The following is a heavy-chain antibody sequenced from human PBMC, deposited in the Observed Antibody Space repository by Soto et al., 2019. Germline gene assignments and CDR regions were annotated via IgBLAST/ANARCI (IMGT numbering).Heavy chain of an antibody. J-gene: IGHJ5*02. CDR1: GYSFSDYY. V-gene: IGHV1-8*01. CDR2: MNPNSGNT. Sequence: ASVKVSCKASGYSFSDYYINWGRRATGQGPEWMGWMNPNSGNTGYAQKFQGRVTMTRNTSINTAYMELSSLGSEDTAVYYCARDNRYNWNDEGWFDPWGQGTLVTVSS. D-gene: IGHD1-20*01. CDR3: ARDNRYNWNDEGWFDP.